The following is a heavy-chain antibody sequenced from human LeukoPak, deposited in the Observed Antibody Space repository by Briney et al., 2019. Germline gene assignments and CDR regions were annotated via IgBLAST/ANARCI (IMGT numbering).Heavy chain of an antibody. D-gene: IGHD4-11*01. CDR3: ARVASNYDFDY. Sequence: TGGSLRLSCAASGFTFSSYGMSWVRQAPGKGLEWVSGINWNGGNTGYAGSVKGRFTISRDNAKNSLYLQMNSLRAEDTALYYCARVASNYDFDYWGQGTLVTVSS. V-gene: IGHV3-20*04. CDR1: GFTFSSYG. J-gene: IGHJ4*02. CDR2: INWNGGNT.